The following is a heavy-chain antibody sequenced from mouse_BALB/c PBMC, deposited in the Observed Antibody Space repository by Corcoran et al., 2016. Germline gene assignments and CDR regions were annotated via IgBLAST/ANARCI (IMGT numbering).Heavy chain of an antibody. D-gene: IGHD1-1*01. Sequence: EVQLVESGGGLVQPGGSLRLSCAASGFTFSSYWMSWVRQAPGKGLEWVANIKEDGSEKYYVDSGKGRFTISRDNAKNSLYLQMNSLRAEDTAVYYCARDDWSSGCSSSSCYNFGAFDIWGQGTMVTVSS. J-gene: IGHJ3*01. CDR2: IKEDGSEK. V-gene: IGHV5-17*01. CDR3: ARDDWSSGCSSSSCYNFGAFDI. CDR1: GFTFSSYW.